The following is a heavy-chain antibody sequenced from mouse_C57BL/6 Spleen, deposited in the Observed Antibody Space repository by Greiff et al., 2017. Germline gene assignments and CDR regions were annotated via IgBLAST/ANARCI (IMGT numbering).Heavy chain of an antibody. CDR1: GYTFTSYW. D-gene: IGHD2-4*01. J-gene: IGHJ2*01. CDR3: AGSGNYDDYYFDY. Sequence: QVQLQQPGTELVKPGASVKLSCKASGYTFTSYWMHWVKQRPGQGLEWIGNINPSNGGTNYNEKFKSKATLTVDKSTSTAYMQLSSLTSEDSAVYYCAGSGNYDDYYFDYWGQGTTLTVSS. CDR2: INPSNGGT. V-gene: IGHV1-53*01.